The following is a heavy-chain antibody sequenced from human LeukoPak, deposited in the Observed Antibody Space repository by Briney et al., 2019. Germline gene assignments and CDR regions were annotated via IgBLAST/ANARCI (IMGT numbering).Heavy chain of an antibody. CDR2: IFYSGST. V-gene: IGHV4-59*01. CDR1: GGSISSYY. Sequence: SETLSLTWTVSGGSISSYYWSWIRQPPGEGLEWIGYIFYSGSTTYNPSLKSRFPISVDTSKNQFTLKPSSVTAADTAVYYCARVYCSGGSCYPFCYYMDVWGKGTTVTVSS. J-gene: IGHJ6*03. CDR3: ARVYCSGGSCYPFCYYMDV. D-gene: IGHD2-15*01.